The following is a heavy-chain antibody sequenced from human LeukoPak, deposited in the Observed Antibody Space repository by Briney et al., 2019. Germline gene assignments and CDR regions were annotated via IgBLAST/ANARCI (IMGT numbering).Heavy chain of an antibody. V-gene: IGHV1-2*02. CDR2: INPNSGGT. CDR1: GYTFTGYY. Sequence: ASVKVSCKASGYTFTGYYMHWVRQAPGQGLEWMGWINPNSGGTNYAQKFQGRVTMTRDTSISTAYMELSRLRSDDTAVYYCARDYEWGYSSSWYSNWGQGTLVTVSS. CDR3: ARDYEWGYSSSWYSN. J-gene: IGHJ4*02. D-gene: IGHD6-13*01.